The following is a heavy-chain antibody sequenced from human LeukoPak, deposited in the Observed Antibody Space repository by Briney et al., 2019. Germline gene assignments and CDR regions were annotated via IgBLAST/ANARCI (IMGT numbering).Heavy chain of an antibody. CDR2: ISAYNGNT. Sequence: GASVKVSCKASGYTFTSYGISWVRQAPGQGLEWMGWISAYNGNTNYAQKLQGRVTMTTDTSTSTAYMELRSLRSDDTAVYYCARAPLMGSSWKSGAFDIWGQGTMVTVSS. CDR1: GYTFTSYG. V-gene: IGHV1-18*01. J-gene: IGHJ3*02. CDR3: ARAPLMGSSWKSGAFDI. D-gene: IGHD6-13*01.